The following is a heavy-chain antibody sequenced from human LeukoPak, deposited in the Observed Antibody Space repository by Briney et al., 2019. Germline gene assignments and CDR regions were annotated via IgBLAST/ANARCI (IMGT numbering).Heavy chain of an antibody. J-gene: IGHJ4*02. CDR1: GFTFSSYA. V-gene: IGHV3-23*01. Sequence: GGSLRLSCAASGFTFSSYAMSWVRQAPGKGLEWVSAISGSGGSTYYAGSVKGRFTISRDNSKNTLYLQMNSLRAEDTAVYYCAKVMSFHRKAFDYWGQGTLVTVSS. CDR3: AKVMSFHRKAFDY. D-gene: IGHD3/OR15-3a*01. CDR2: ISGSGGST.